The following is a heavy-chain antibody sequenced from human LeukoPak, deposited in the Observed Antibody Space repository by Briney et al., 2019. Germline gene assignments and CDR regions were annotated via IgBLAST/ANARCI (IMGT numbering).Heavy chain of an antibody. CDR1: GGSISRSIYF. CDR3: ARRIAARPDDAFDI. D-gene: IGHD6-6*01. J-gene: IGHJ3*02. V-gene: IGHV4-39*01. Sequence: SETLSLTCTVSGGSISRSIYFWGWIRQPPGKGLEWIGSIYYSGSTYYNPSLKSRVTISVDTSKNQFSLKLSSVTAADTAVYYCARRIAARPDDAFDIWGHGTMVTVSS. CDR2: IYYSGST.